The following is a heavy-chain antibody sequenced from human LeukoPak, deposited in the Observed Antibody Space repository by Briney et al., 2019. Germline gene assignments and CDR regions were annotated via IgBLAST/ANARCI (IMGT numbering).Heavy chain of an antibody. Sequence: GGSLRLSCAASGFTFSSYSMNWGRQAPAEGREWGSYISSSSSTIYYADSVKGRFTISRDNAKNSLYLKMNSLRAEDTAVYYCARDHDSSSCPYFDYWGQGTLVTVSS. D-gene: IGHD6-13*01. CDR2: ISSSSSTI. V-gene: IGHV3-48*01. CDR1: GFTFSSYS. J-gene: IGHJ4*02. CDR3: ARDHDSSSCPYFDY.